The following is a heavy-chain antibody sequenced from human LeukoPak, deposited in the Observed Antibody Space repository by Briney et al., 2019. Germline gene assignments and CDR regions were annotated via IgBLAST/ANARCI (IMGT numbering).Heavy chain of an antibody. CDR1: GYTFTSYA. D-gene: IGHD3-3*01. CDR2: INAGNGNT. Sequence: VASVKVSCKASGYTFTSYAMHWVRQAPGQRLEWMGWINAGNGNTKYSQKFQGRVTITRDTSASTAYMELSSLRSEDTAVYYCARLLYDFWSGYGSWFDPWGQGTLVTVSS. V-gene: IGHV1-3*01. J-gene: IGHJ5*02. CDR3: ARLLYDFWSGYGSWFDP.